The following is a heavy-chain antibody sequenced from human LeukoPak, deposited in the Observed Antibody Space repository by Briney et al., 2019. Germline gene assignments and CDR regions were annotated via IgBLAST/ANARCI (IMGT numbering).Heavy chain of an antibody. CDR2: ISGSGGST. J-gene: IGHJ4*02. CDR1: GFTFSSYA. Sequence: YPGGSLRLSCAASGFTFSSYAMSWVRQAPGKGLEWVSAISGSGGSTYYADSVKGRFTISRDNSKNTLYLQMNSLRAEDTAVYYCARVSAVAGTGFDYWGQGTLVTVSS. V-gene: IGHV3-23*01. D-gene: IGHD6-19*01. CDR3: ARVSAVAGTGFDY.